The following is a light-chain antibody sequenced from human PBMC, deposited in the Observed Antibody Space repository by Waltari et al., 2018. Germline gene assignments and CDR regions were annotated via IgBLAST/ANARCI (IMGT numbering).Light chain of an antibody. CDR1: QTISGW. J-gene: IGKJ3*01. Sequence: DIQMTQSPSTLSASVGDRVTITCRASQTISGWLAWYQQKPGKAPKLLVYKASTLESGVPSSFSGSGSGTEFTLIISSLQPDDFATYYCQQYDSNSGVFTFGPGTKVDIK. CDR3: QQYDSNSGVFT. V-gene: IGKV1-5*03. CDR2: KAS.